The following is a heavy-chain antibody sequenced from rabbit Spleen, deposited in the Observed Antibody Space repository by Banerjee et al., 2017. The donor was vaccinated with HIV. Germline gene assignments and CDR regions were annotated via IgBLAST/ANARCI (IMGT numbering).Heavy chain of an antibody. J-gene: IGHJ4*01. Sequence: QEQLVESGGGLVKPEGSLKLSCTASGFYFSNKAVMCWVRQAPGKGLEWIACINAVTGKAVYASWAKGRFTFSKTSSTTVTLQVTSLTAADTATYFCARDAGTGDYIDVYFALWGPGTLVTVS. CDR3: ARDAGTGDYIDVYFAL. CDR1: GFYFSNKAV. D-gene: IGHD4-2*01. V-gene: IGHV1S45*01. CDR2: INAVTGKA.